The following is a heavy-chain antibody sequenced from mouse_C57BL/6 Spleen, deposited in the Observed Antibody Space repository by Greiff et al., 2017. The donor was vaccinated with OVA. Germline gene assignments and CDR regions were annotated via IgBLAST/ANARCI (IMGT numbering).Heavy chain of an antibody. D-gene: IGHD2-4*01. J-gene: IGHJ4*01. CDR2: ISNGGGST. CDR3: AREEFRDYDYAMDY. CDR1: GFTFSDYY. Sequence: EVMLVESGGGLVQPGGSLKLSCAASGFTFSDYYMYWVRQTPEKRLEWVAYISNGGGSTYYPDTVKGRFTISRDNAKNTLYLQMSRLKSEDTAMYYCAREEFRDYDYAMDYWGQGTSVTVSS. V-gene: IGHV5-12*01.